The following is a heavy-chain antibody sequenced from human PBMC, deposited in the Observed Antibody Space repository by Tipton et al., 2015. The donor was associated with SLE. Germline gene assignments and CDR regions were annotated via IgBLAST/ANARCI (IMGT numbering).Heavy chain of an antibody. CDR2: IFNSEIT. CDR1: GGSISSYQ. CDR3: ARDQGDGFDY. J-gene: IGHJ4*02. V-gene: IGHV4-59*01. Sequence: TLSLTCTVSGGSISSYQWNWIRQPPGKGLEWIGYIFNSEITNYSPFLKSRVTIVVDTSKNQFSLKLRSVTAADTAVYYCARDQGDGFDYWGQGALVTISS. D-gene: IGHD5-24*01.